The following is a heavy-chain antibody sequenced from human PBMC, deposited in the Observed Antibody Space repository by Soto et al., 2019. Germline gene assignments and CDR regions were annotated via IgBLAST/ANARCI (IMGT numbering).Heavy chain of an antibody. CDR3: AKVKYDSSGYYRNFDY. Sequence: SVKVSCKASGGTFSSYAISWVRQAPGQGLEWVGGIIPRFGTANYAQKFQGRVTITADESTSTAYMELSSLRSEDTAMYYCAKVKYDSSGYYRNFDYWGQGTLVTVSS. CDR2: IIPRFGTA. V-gene: IGHV1-69*13. D-gene: IGHD3-22*01. CDR1: GGTFSSYA. J-gene: IGHJ4*02.